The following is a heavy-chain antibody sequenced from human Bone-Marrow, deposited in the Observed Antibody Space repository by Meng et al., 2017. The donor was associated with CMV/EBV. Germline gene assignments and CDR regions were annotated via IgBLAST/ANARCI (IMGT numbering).Heavy chain of an antibody. Sequence: ASVKVSCKASVYTFTGYYMHWVRQAPGQGLEWMGWINPNSGGTNYAQKFQGRVTMTRDTSISTAYMELSRLRSDDTAVYYCARGFYSGYDYLDAFDIWGQGTMVTVSS. J-gene: IGHJ3*02. D-gene: IGHD5-12*01. CDR2: INPNSGGT. V-gene: IGHV1-2*02. CDR1: VYTFTGYY. CDR3: ARGFYSGYDYLDAFDI.